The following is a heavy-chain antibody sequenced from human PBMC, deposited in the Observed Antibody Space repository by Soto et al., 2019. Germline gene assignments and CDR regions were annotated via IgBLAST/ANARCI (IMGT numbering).Heavy chain of an antibody. V-gene: IGHV4-59*01. CDR1: GGSISYYH. D-gene: IGHD6-13*01. CDR2: VSDSGRT. CDR3: ARDSTRWFPYYGVDV. Sequence: KPSETLSLTCTVSGGSISYYHWTWIRQPPGKGLEWIGFVSDSGRTSYNPSLQSRVTISVDTSRNQFSLRLTSVTAADTAVYYCARDSTRWFPYYGVDVWGPGTTVTVSS. J-gene: IGHJ6*02.